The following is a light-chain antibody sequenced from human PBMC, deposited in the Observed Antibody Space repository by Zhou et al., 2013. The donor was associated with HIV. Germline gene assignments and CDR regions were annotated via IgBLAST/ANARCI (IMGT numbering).Light chain of an antibody. CDR3: QQYNNWPPIFT. J-gene: IGKJ3*01. CDR1: QSLTST. V-gene: IGKV3D-15*01. Sequence: EIVLTQSPGTLSLSPGERAALSCRASQSLTSTSLAWYQQKPGQAPRLLIYDASTRATGIPDRFSGSGSGTEFTLTISSLQSEDFAVYYCQQYNNWPPIFTFGPGTKVDIK. CDR2: DAS.